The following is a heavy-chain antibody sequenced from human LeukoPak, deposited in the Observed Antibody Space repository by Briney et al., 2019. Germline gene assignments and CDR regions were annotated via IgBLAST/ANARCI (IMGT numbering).Heavy chain of an antibody. CDR1: GFTFSSYW. CDR3: ARDYYDSSGPPRFDY. CDR2: INSDGSST. Sequence: GGSLRLSCAASGFTFSSYWMYWVRQAPGKGLVWVSRINSDGSSTSYADSVKGRFTISRDNAKNTLYLQMNSLRAEDTAVYYCARDYYDSSGPPRFDYWGQGTLVTVSS. V-gene: IGHV3-74*01. D-gene: IGHD3-22*01. J-gene: IGHJ4*02.